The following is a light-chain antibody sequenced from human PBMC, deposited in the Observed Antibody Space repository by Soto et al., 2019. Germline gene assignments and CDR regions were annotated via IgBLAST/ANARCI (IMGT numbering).Light chain of an antibody. CDR1: QSISSY. CDR2: AAS. Sequence: DLQMTQSPSSLSASVGDRVTITCRASQSISSYLNWYQQKPGKAPKLLIYAASSLQSGVPSRFSGSGAGTEFTLTISSLQPEDFATYYCQQSYSTPPWTFGQGTKVEIK. CDR3: QQSYSTPPWT. V-gene: IGKV1-39*01. J-gene: IGKJ1*01.